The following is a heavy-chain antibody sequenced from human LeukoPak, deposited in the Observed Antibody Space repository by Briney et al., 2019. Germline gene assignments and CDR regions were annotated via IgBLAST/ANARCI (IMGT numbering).Heavy chain of an antibody. CDR2: ISAYNGNT. CDR3: ARELVRAAGSPPDAFDI. J-gene: IGHJ3*02. V-gene: IGHV1-18*01. CDR1: GYTFTSYG. D-gene: IGHD6-13*01. Sequence: ASVKVSCKASGYTFTSYGISWVRQAPGQGLEWMGWISAYNGNTNYAQKLQGRVTMTTDTSTSTAYMELRSLRSDDTAVYYCARELVRAAGSPPDAFDIWGQGTMVTVSS.